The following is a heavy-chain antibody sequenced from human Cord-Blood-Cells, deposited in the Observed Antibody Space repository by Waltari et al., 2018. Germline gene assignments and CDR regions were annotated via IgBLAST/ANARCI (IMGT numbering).Heavy chain of an antibody. V-gene: IGHV1-69*09. CDR1: GGTFSSYP. CDR2: IIPILGIA. J-gene: IGHJ2*01. D-gene: IGHD2-2*01. Sequence: QVQLVQSGAEVKKPGSSVKVSCKASGGTFSSYPISWVRQAPGQGLEWMGRIIPILGIANDAQKFQGRVTITADKSTSTAYMELSSLRSEDTAVYYCARERGISSTSCYGLSYWYFDLWGRGTLVTVSS. CDR3: ARERGISSTSCYGLSYWYFDL.